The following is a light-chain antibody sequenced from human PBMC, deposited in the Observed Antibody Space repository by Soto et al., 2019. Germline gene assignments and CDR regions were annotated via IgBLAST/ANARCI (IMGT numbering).Light chain of an antibody. CDR3: QHYVTSPYT. Sequence: EIVLTQSPATLSLSPGEGATLSCGASQSVSSSYLAWYQQKPGLAPRLLIYDASSRATGIPDRFSGSGSGKDLTVTISRLEPEDFAVYYCQHYVTSPYTFVQGNKLEIK. CDR2: DAS. V-gene: IGKV3D-20*01. J-gene: IGKJ2*01. CDR1: QSVSSSY.